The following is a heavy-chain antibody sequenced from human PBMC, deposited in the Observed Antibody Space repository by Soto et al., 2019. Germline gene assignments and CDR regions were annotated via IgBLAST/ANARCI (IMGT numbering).Heavy chain of an antibody. CDR3: ASYRVQLVLYGMGV. CDR1: GYTFTSYV. CDR2: ISAYNGNT. J-gene: IGHJ6*02. D-gene: IGHD6-13*01. Sequence: QVQLVQSGAEVKKPGASVKVSCKASGYTFTSYVISWVRQAPGQGLEWMGWISAYNGNTNYAQKLQGRVTMTTDASRSTAYMELRSLRSDDTAVYYCASYRVQLVLYGMGVWGQGTTVTVSS. V-gene: IGHV1-18*01.